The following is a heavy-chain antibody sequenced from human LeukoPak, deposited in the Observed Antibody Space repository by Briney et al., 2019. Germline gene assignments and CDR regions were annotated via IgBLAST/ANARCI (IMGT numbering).Heavy chain of an antibody. V-gene: IGHV4-39*07. J-gene: IGHJ4*02. D-gene: IGHD3-3*01. CDR1: GGSISSSSYY. Sequence: SETLSLTCSVSGGSISSSSYYWGWIRQPPGKGLEWIGSIYYSGSTYYNPSLKSRVTISVDTSENQFSLKLSSVTAADTAVYYCARLYYDFWSGYEFDYWGQGTLVTVSS. CDR2: IYYSGST. CDR3: ARLYYDFWSGYEFDY.